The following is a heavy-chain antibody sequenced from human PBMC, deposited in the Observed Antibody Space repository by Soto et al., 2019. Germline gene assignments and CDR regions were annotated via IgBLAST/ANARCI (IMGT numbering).Heavy chain of an antibody. CDR3: VRPTSTDFRDPFAI. Sequence: SETLSLSCTVSGASIFHTRYYWAWIRQPPGKGLEWVGSIYYSGYAYYNPSLKSRVAISVDTSKNQFSLNFTSMTAADSALYYCVRPTSTDFRDPFAIWGQGIMVTVSS. V-gene: IGHV4-39*01. CDR2: IYYSGYA. J-gene: IGHJ3*02. CDR1: GASIFHTRYY. D-gene: IGHD4-17*01.